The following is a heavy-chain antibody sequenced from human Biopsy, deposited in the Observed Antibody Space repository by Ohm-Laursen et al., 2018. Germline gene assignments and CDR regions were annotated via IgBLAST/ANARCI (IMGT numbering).Heavy chain of an antibody. J-gene: IGHJ6*04. D-gene: IGHD3-9*01. CDR3: AREQHPYIDVLTDSFSYVPMDV. CDR1: GYTFTDYG. Sequence: ASVKVSCNASGYTFTDYGVSWVRQAPGQGLEWMGWITTYNGNTNYAQKFQGRVTITADTSTGTVFMDLSTLRSEDSALYYCAREQHPYIDVLTDSFSYVPMDVWGAGTTVTVSS. CDR2: ITTYNGNT. V-gene: IGHV1-18*01.